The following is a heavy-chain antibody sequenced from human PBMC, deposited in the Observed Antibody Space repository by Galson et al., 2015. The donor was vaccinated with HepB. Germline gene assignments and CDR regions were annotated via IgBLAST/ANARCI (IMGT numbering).Heavy chain of an antibody. V-gene: IGHV3-15*01. J-gene: IGHJ4*02. CDR1: GYTFSNSW. CDR3: TTDLKGVRFLGWHARDY. D-gene: IGHD3-3*01. Sequence: SVRLSCAASGYTFSNSWMSWVRQAPGKGLEWVGRIKSKTDGGTTDQASPVKGRFTISTDDSKNTLYLQMNSLKTEDTAVYYCTTDLKGVRFLGWHARDYWGQGTLVTVSS. CDR2: IKSKTDGGTT.